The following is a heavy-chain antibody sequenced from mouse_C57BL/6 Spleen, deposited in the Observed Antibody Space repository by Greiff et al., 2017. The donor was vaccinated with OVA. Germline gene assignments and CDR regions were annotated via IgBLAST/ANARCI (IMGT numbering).Heavy chain of an antibody. CDR3: ARAGYEAMDY. Sequence: VQLKESGPGLVKPSQSLSLTCSVTGYSITSGYYWNWIRQFPGNKLEWMGYISYDGSNNYNPSLKNRISITRDTSKNQFFLKLNSVTTEDTATYYCARAGYEAMDYWGQGTSVTVSS. V-gene: IGHV3-6*01. J-gene: IGHJ4*01. D-gene: IGHD3-2*02. CDR2: ISYDGSN. CDR1: GYSITSGYY.